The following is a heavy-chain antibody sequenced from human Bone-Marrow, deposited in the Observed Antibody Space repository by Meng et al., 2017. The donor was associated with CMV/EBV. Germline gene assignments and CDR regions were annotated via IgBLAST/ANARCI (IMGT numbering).Heavy chain of an antibody. J-gene: IGHJ6*02. Sequence: SETLSLTCTVSGGSISRSSYYWGWIRQPPGKGLEWIGSIYYSGSTYYNPSLKSRVTVAVDTSKNQFSLKLSSVTAADTAVYYCAGGAADHYYYYGMDVWGQGTTVTVSS. CDR2: IYYSGST. CDR1: GGSISRSSYY. CDR3: AGGAADHYYYYGMDV. V-gene: IGHV4-39*07. D-gene: IGHD2-15*01.